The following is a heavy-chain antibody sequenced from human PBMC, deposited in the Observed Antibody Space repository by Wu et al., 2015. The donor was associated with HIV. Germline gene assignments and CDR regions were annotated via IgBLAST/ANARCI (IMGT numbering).Heavy chain of an antibody. V-gene: IGHV1-69*13. CDR1: GATFTSYA. Sequence: PGSSVRVSCKASGATFTSYALSWVRQAPGQGLEWMGRLIPMYGTASYAQKFQGRVTITADESTSTAYMDVSSLRSDDTAVYYCAGGGGRTSMDPFDFWGQGTLVTVSS. J-gene: IGHJ4*02. CDR2: LIPMYGTA. CDR3: AGGGGRTSMDPFDF. D-gene: IGHD5-18*01.